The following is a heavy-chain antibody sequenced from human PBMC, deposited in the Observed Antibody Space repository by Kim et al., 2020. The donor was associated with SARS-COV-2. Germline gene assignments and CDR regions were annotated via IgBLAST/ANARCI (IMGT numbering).Heavy chain of an antibody. CDR3: ARAYSSSYYYGMDV. CDR1: GFTFSSYA. Sequence: GGSLRLSCAASGFTFSSYAMHWVRQAPGKGLEWVAVISYDGSNKYYADSVKGRFTISRDNSKNTLYLQMNSLRAEDTAVYYCARAYSSSYYYGMDVWGQGNTVTVSS. V-gene: IGHV3-30-3*01. CDR2: ISYDGSNK. D-gene: IGHD6-6*01. J-gene: IGHJ6*02.